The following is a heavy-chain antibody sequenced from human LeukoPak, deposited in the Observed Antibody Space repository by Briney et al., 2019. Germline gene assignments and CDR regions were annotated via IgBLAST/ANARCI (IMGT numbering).Heavy chain of an antibody. CDR3: ARVISAAGFNWFDP. Sequence: GGSLRLSCAASGFTVSSNYMSWVRQAPGKGLEWVSCISSSSSYIYYADSVKGRFTITRDNAKNSLYLQMNSLRAEDTAVYYCARVISAAGFNWFDPWGQGALVTVSS. CDR1: GFTVSSNY. V-gene: IGHV3-21*01. J-gene: IGHJ5*02. D-gene: IGHD6-13*01. CDR2: ISSSSSYI.